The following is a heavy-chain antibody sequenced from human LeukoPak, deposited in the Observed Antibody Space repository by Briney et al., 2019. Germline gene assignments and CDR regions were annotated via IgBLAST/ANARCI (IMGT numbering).Heavy chain of an antibody. CDR2: INLDGSEK. J-gene: IGHJ4*02. Sequence: PGGSLRLSCTVSGVSFNTYYMNWVRQAPGKGLQWVANINLDGSEKYYVDSVEGRFTISRDNDKSSLYLEMHSLRVEDTAVYYCAREVRSANYYDSSGYFNYWGRGTLVTVAS. CDR1: GVSFNTYY. V-gene: IGHV3-7*01. D-gene: IGHD3-22*01. CDR3: AREVRSANYYDSSGYFNY.